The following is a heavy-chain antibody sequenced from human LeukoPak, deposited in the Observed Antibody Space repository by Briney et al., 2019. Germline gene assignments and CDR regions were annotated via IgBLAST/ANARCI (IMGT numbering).Heavy chain of an antibody. V-gene: IGHV3-23*01. Sequence: GGSLRLSCAASGFPFSGYAMSWVRQAPGKGLEWVSAISGSGGSTYYADSVKGRFTISRDNSKNTLYLQLNSLRAEDTAIYYCAKGRYNYDYWGQGTLVTVSS. J-gene: IGHJ4*02. CDR2: ISGSGGST. CDR3: AKGRYNYDY. CDR1: GFPFSGYA. D-gene: IGHD5-18*01.